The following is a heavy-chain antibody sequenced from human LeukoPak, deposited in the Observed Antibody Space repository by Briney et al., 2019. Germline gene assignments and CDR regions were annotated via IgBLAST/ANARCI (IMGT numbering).Heavy chain of an antibody. Sequence: GGSLRLSCAASGFTFSSYAMHWVRQAPGKGLEWVAVISYDGSNKYYADSVKGRFTISRDNSKNTLYLQMNSLRAEDTAVYYCARAMVRGVNNYYYGMDVWGQGTTVTVSS. CDR3: ARAMVRGVNNYYYGMDV. CDR2: ISYDGSNK. CDR1: GFTFSSYA. V-gene: IGHV3-30-3*01. D-gene: IGHD3-10*01. J-gene: IGHJ6*02.